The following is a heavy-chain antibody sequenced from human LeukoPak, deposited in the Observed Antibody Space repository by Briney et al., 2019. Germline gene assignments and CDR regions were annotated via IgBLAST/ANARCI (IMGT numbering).Heavy chain of an antibody. CDR1: GGSISSSSYY. CDR3: ARDPGDYFDY. D-gene: IGHD3-10*01. Sequence: SETLSLTCTVSGGSISSSSYYWGWIRQPPGKGLEWIGSIYYSGSTYYNPSLKSRVTISVDTSKNQFSLKLSSVTAADTAVYYCARDPGDYFDYWGQGTLVTVPS. J-gene: IGHJ4*02. V-gene: IGHV4-39*07. CDR2: IYYSGST.